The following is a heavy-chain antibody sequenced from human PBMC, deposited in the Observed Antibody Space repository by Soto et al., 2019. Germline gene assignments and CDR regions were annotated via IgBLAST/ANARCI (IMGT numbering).Heavy chain of an antibody. D-gene: IGHD3-10*01. CDR3: ARGVGSGSYYNQYNWFDP. V-gene: IGHV1-18*01. CDR2: ISAYNGNT. J-gene: IGHJ5*02. CDR1: GYTFTNYG. Sequence: QVQLVQSGAEVKKPGASVKVSCKASGYTFTNYGISWVRQAPGQGLEWMGWISAYNGNTKYAQKFQGRVIMTTDTSTSTAYMELRSLRSDDTAVYYCARGVGSGSYYNQYNWFDPWGQGTLVTVSS.